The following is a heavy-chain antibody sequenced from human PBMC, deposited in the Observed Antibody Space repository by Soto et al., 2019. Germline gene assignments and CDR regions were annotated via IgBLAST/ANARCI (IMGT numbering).Heavy chain of an antibody. CDR1: GGSINGYY. Sequence: PSQTLSLTCNVSGGSINGYYRSWILQAPGKGLEWIGYIYYSESTNYNPSLKSRVTISVDTSKNQFSLTLSSVTAADTAVYYCARSYNNFWTSWGPWGQGTLVTVSS. D-gene: IGHD3-3*01. J-gene: IGHJ5*01. CDR3: ARSYNNFWTSWGP. CDR2: IYYSEST. V-gene: IGHV4-59*01.